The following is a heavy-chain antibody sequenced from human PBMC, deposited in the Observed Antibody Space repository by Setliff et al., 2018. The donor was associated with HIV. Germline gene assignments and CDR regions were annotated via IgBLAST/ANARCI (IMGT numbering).Heavy chain of an antibody. D-gene: IGHD1-1*01. CDR3: ARGHSGNDY. CDR2: MNPNSGNT. CDR1: GYTFTNYD. J-gene: IGHJ4*02. Sequence: ASVKVSCKASGYTFTNYDINWVRQATGQGLEWMGGMNPNSGNTEYAQQFQGRVTMTRNTSISTAYMELSSLRSEDTAIYYCARGHSGNDYWGQGTLVTV. V-gene: IGHV1-8*02.